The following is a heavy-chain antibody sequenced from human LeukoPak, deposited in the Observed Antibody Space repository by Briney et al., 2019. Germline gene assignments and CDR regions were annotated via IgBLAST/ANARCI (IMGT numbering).Heavy chain of an antibody. CDR1: GSTFSSYS. Sequence: PGGSLRLSCAGSGSTFSSYSMNWVRQAPGKGLEGISYISYSSGTIYYADSVKGRFTISRDNAKNSLYLQMNSLRGEDTAVYYCARDLGGEQWLEVLVGWGQGTLVTVSS. CDR2: ISYSSGTI. D-gene: IGHD6-19*01. CDR3: ARDLGGEQWLEVLVG. V-gene: IGHV3-48*01. J-gene: IGHJ4*02.